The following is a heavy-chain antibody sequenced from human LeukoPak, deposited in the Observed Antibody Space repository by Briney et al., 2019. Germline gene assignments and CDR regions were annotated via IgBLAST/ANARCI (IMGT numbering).Heavy chain of an antibody. CDR2: IIPILGIA. CDR3: ARGVRRTDCSSTSCYYYYYMDV. J-gene: IGHJ6*03. V-gene: IGHV1-69*02. Sequence: GASVKVSCKASGGTFSSYTISWVRQAPGQGLEWMGRIIPILGIANYAQKFQGRVTITADKSTSTAYMELSSLRSEDTAVYYCARGVRRTDCSSTSCYYYYYMDVWGKGTTVTVSS. CDR1: GGTFSSYT. D-gene: IGHD2-2*01.